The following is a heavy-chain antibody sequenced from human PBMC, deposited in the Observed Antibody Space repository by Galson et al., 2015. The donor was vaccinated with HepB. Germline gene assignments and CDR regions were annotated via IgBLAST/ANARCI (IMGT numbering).Heavy chain of an antibody. J-gene: IGHJ4*02. V-gene: IGHV3-33*01. CDR1: GFTFSSYG. Sequence: SLRLSCAASGFTFSSYGMHWVRQAPGKGLEWVAVIWYDGSNKYYADSVKGRFTISRDNSKNTVYLQMNSLRAEDTAVYYCARELYGSSGYPFDYWGQGTLVTVSS. D-gene: IGHD3-22*01. CDR3: ARELYGSSGYPFDY. CDR2: IWYDGSNK.